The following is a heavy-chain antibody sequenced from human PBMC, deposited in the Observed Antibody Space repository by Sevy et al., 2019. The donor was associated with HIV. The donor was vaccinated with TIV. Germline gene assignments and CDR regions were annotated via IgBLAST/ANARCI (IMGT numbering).Heavy chain of an antibody. J-gene: IGHJ4*02. CDR3: VRAVATNGSF. CDR1: GFSLSSYW. V-gene: IGHV3-7*01. CDR2: INHNGSVT. Sequence: GGSLRLSCAASGFSLSSYWMNWVRQTPGKGLEWVANINHNGSVTYYVDSVKGRFTISRDNTRNFLYLQMNSLRVEDTALYYCVRAVATNGSFWGQGTLVTVSS. D-gene: IGHD2-15*01.